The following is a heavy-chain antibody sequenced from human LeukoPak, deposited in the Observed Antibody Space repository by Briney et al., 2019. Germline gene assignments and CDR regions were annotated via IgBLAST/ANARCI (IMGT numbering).Heavy chain of an antibody. CDR3: AREFQHTSGFDY. CDR2: IKGDGSSR. D-gene: IGHD2-15*01. V-gene: IGHV3-74*01. J-gene: IGHJ4*02. CDR1: GFTFSLYW. Sequence: GGSLRLSCAASGFTFSLYWMHWVRQVPGKGLVWVSRIKGDGSSRAYADFVKGRFTISRDNAKNTLYLQMNSLRAEDKAVYYCAREFQHTSGFDYWGQGALVTVSS.